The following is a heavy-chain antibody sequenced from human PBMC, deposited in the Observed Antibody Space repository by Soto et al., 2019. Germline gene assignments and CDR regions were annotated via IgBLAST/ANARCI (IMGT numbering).Heavy chain of an antibody. CDR1: GVSISDDNYY. J-gene: IGHJ4*02. Sequence: QVQLQESGPGLVKPSQTLSLTCTVSGVSISDDNYYWSWIRQPPGKDLEWIGHIYNRGNTYNNPSLRSRLTLSLDTSKRQFSLNLNSVTAADTAVYYCAGGLSGDKVDQWGQGTLVTVSS. CDR2: IYNRGNT. CDR3: AGGLSGDKVDQ. V-gene: IGHV4-30-4*01. D-gene: IGHD2-21*01.